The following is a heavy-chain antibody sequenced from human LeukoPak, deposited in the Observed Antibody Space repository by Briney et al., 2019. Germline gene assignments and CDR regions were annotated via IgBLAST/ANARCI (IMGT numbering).Heavy chain of an antibody. CDR3: AREAVTRNYFDY. CDR2: IYSGGST. J-gene: IGHJ4*02. Sequence: PGGSLRLSCAASGFTVSSNYMSWVRQAPGKGLEWVSVIYSGGSTDYADSVKGRFTISRDNSKNTLYLQMNSLRAEDTAVYYCAREAVTRNYFDYWGQGTLVTVSS. D-gene: IGHD4-17*01. CDR1: GFTVSSNY. V-gene: IGHV3-53*01.